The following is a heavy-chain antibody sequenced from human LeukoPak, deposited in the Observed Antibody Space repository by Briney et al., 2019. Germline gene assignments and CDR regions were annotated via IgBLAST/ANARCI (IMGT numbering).Heavy chain of an antibody. J-gene: IGHJ4*02. Sequence: GGSLRLSCAASGFTFSSYAMNWVRQAPGKGLEWVSGISGSGDTTYYTDSVKGRFTISRDYSKNTLHLQMNSLRVEDTAVYYCAAFPRSSIRGVTMEPIDYWGLGTLVTVSS. CDR2: ISGSGDTT. D-gene: IGHD3-10*01. CDR3: AAFPRSSIRGVTMEPIDY. V-gene: IGHV3-23*01. CDR1: GFTFSSYA.